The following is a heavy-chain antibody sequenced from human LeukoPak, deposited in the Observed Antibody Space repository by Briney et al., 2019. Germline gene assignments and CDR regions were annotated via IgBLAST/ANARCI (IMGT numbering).Heavy chain of an antibody. D-gene: IGHD3-22*01. Sequence: GGSLRLSCAASGFSVSNNYMSWVRQAPGKGLEWVAIISSDGGTYYDGSTYHADSVKGRFTVSRDNAKNSLYLQMNSLRVEDTAVYYCTRDDYYDVSVYSDDAFDIWGQGTMVTVSS. CDR2: ISSDGGTYYDGST. V-gene: IGHV3-11*04. J-gene: IGHJ3*02. CDR3: TRDDYYDVSVYSDDAFDI. CDR1: GFSVSNNY.